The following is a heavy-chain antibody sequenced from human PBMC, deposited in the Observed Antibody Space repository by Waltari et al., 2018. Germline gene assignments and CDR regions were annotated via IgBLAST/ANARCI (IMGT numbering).Heavy chain of an antibody. D-gene: IGHD5-18*01. CDR2: INHSGST. CDR1: GGSSSGYY. Sequence: QVQLQQWGAGLLKPSETLSLTCAVYGGSSSGYYWRGIRQPPGKGLEWIGEINHSGSTNYNPSLKSRVTISVDTSKNQFSLKLSSVTAADTAVYYCAREDSYGSYYYYYMDVWGKGTTVTVSS. CDR3: AREDSYGSYYYYYMDV. V-gene: IGHV4-34*01. J-gene: IGHJ6*03.